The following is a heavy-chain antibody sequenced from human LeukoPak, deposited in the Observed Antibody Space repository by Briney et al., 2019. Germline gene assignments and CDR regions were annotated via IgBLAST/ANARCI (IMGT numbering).Heavy chain of an antibody. V-gene: IGHV4-38-2*01. J-gene: IGHJ4*02. CDR3: ARSGSGHIFDY. CDR2: IYHSGST. CDR1: GYSISSGYY. Sequence: PSETLSLTCAVSGYSISSGYYWGWIRQPPGKGLEWIGSIYHSGSTYYNPSLKSRVTISVDTSKNQFSLKLSSVTAADTAVYYCARSGSGHIFDYWGQGTPVTVSS. D-gene: IGHD3-10*01.